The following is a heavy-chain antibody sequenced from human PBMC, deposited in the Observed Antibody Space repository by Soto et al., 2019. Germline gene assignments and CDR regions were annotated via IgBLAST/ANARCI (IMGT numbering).Heavy chain of an antibody. CDR3: ARSYPNTIFGVVPSRGLDV. Sequence: PSATLSLTCIVSGVSISSNYWSWIRQPPGQGLEWIGYIHYSGSTNFNPSLKNRVIMSVDTSKNQFSLRLSSVTAADTAVYYCARSYPNTIFGVVPSRGLDVWGQGATVTVSS. J-gene: IGHJ6*02. D-gene: IGHD3-3*01. V-gene: IGHV4-59*01. CDR1: GVSISSNY. CDR2: IHYSGST.